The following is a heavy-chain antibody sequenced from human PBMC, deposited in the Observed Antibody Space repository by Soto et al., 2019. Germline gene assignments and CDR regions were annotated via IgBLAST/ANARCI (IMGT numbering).Heavy chain of an antibody. CDR2: ISNDGNSE. Sequence: QVQLVESGGGVVQPGRSLRLSCAASGFTFSVFGMHWVRQAPGKGLEWVAVISNDGNSEHYADSVKGRFTISRDNSKNTFYLQMNSLSVEDTAVYYCAKTSTTIGCSSTGRGAVLDNGGQGILVYVSS. CDR3: AKTSTTIGCSSTGRGAVLDN. J-gene: IGHJ4*02. D-gene: IGHD3-3*01. V-gene: IGHV3-30*18. CDR1: GFTFSVFG.